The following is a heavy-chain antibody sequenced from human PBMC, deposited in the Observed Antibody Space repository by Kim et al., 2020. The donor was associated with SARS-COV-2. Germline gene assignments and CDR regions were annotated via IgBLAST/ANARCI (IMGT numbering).Heavy chain of an antibody. J-gene: IGHJ4*02. V-gene: IGHV3-23*01. Sequence: SGKGRFTVSRANSKNTLYLQMNSLSAEDTAVYYCAKRLSYSSNWSCFDYWGQGTLVTVSS. D-gene: IGHD6-13*01. CDR3: AKRLSYSSNWSCFDY.